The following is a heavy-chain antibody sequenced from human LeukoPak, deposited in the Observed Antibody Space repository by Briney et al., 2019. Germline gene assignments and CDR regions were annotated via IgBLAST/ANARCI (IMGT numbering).Heavy chain of an antibody. Sequence: SGTLSLTCAVSGGSISSSNWWSWVRQPPGKGLEWIGEIYHSGSTNYNPSLKSRVTISVDKSKNQFSLKLSSVTAADTAVYYCASSSRYCGGDCYSWYYGMDAWGKGTTVTVSS. CDR3: ASSSRYCGGDCYSWYYGMDA. CDR1: GGSISSSNW. D-gene: IGHD2-21*02. CDR2: IYHSGST. V-gene: IGHV4-4*02. J-gene: IGHJ6*04.